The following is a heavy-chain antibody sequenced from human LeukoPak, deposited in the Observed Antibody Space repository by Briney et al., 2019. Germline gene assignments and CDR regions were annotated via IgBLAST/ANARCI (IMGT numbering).Heavy chain of an antibody. J-gene: IGHJ4*02. D-gene: IGHD3-10*01. Sequence: ASVKVSCKASGYTFTCYYMHWVRQAPGQGLEWMGRINPNSGGTNYAQKFQGRVTMTRDTSISTAYMELSRLRSDDTAVYYCARSMVRGVIPGYWGQGTLVTVSS. CDR3: ARSMVRGVIPGY. CDR2: INPNSGGT. CDR1: GYTFTCYY. V-gene: IGHV1-2*06.